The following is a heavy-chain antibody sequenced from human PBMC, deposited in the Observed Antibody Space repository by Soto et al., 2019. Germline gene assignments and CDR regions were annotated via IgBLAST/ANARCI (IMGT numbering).Heavy chain of an antibody. Sequence: QVQLQESGPGLVKPSETLSLTCTVSGGSISSYYWSWIRQPPGKGLEWIGYIYYSGSTNYNPSLKSRVTISVDTSKNQFSLKLSSVTAADTAVYYCARDVSEGGYWGQGTLVTVSS. D-gene: IGHD1-26*01. CDR2: IYYSGST. J-gene: IGHJ4*02. V-gene: IGHV4-59*01. CDR3: ARDVSEGGY. CDR1: GGSISSYY.